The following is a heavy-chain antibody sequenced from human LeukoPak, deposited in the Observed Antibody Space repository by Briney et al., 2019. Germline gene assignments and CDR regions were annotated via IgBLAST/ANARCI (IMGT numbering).Heavy chain of an antibody. CDR1: GYTFTSYG. CDR3: ARDLNHYCDSSGYYSDNWFDP. D-gene: IGHD3-22*01. CDR2: ISAYNGDT. Sequence: ASVKVSCKASGYTFTSYGISWVRQAPGQGLEWMGWISAYNGDTNYAQKLQGRVTMTTDTSTSTAYMELRSLRSDDTAVYYCARDLNHYCDSSGYYSDNWFDPWGQGTLVTVSS. J-gene: IGHJ5*02. V-gene: IGHV1-18*01.